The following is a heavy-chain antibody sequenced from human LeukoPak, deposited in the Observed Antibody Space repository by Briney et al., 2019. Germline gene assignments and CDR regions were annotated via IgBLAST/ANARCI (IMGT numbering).Heavy chain of an antibody. CDR1: GGSISTYY. V-gene: IGHV4-59*01. Sequence: PSETLSLTCTVSGGSISTYYWSWIRQPPGKGLEYIGYIYYSGSTNYNPSLKSRVTMSLDTSKNQFSLKLSSVTAADTAVYYCAREEVPHGFDIGGKGTMVSVSS. J-gene: IGHJ3*02. CDR3: AREEVPHGFDI. CDR2: IYYSGST.